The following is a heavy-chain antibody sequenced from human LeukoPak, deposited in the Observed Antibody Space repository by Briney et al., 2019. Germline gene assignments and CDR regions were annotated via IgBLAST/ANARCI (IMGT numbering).Heavy chain of an antibody. CDR1: GFTFSSYW. Sequence: GGSLRLSCAASGFTFSSYWMHWVRQAPGKGLVWVSRINTDGSSTSYADSVKGRFTISRDNAKNTLYLQMNSLRAEDTAVYYCARESSPLEPPEGDFDYWGQGTLVTVSS. D-gene: IGHD1-1*01. CDR3: ARESSPLEPPEGDFDY. J-gene: IGHJ4*02. V-gene: IGHV3-74*01. CDR2: INTDGSST.